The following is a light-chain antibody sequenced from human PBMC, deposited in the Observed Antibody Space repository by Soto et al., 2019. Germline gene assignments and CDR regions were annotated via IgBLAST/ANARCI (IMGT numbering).Light chain of an antibody. CDR3: AAWDARLNGWV. CDR2: TNN. CDR1: SSNIGSDS. Sequence: QSALTQPPSTSGTPGQRILISCSGSSSNIGSDSVNWYQQLPGTAPKLIIYTNNQRPSGVPDRFSGSKSGTSASLAISGLQYADEADYYCAAWDARLNGWVFGGGTKLTVL. J-gene: IGLJ3*02. V-gene: IGLV1-44*01.